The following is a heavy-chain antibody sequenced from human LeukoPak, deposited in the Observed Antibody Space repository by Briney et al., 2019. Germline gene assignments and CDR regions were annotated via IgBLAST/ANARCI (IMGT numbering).Heavy chain of an antibody. CDR1: GGSISSSSYY. CDR2: IYYSGST. V-gene: IGHV4-39*07. CDR3: ARVGGYCSSTSCSRRWFDP. J-gene: IGHJ5*02. Sequence: SETLSLTCTVSGGSISSSSYYWGWIRQPPGKGLEWIGSIYYSGSTYYNPSLKSRVTISVDTSKNQFSLKLSSVTAADTAVYYCARVGGYCSSTSCSRRWFDPWGQGTLVTVSS. D-gene: IGHD2-2*01.